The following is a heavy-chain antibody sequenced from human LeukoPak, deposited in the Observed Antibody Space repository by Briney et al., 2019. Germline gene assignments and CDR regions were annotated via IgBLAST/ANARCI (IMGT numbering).Heavy chain of an antibody. CDR1: GYTFTSYG. J-gene: IGHJ4*02. CDR3: ARVNMVGGSGSFDY. V-gene: IGHV1-18*01. CDR2: ISAYNGNT. D-gene: IGHD3-10*01. Sequence: ASVKVSCKASGYTFTSYGISWVRQAPGQGLEWMGWISAYNGNTNYAQKLQGRVTMTTDTSTSTAYMELSSLRSEDTAVYYCARVNMVGGSGSFDYWGQGTLVTVSS.